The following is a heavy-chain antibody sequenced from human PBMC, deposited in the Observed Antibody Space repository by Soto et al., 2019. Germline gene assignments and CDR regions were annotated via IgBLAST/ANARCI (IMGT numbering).Heavy chain of an antibody. CDR2: ISPYSGNT. Sequence: QVPLVQSGGEVKKPGASVKVSCKASGYTFTSYGISWVRQAPGQGLEWMGWISPYSGNTNYAQKVQGRVTMTTDTSTSTAYMELKSLRSDDTAVYYCARIDYGSGSYYWGQGTLVTVSS. V-gene: IGHV1-18*01. CDR1: GYTFTSYG. CDR3: ARIDYGSGSYY. D-gene: IGHD3-10*01. J-gene: IGHJ4*02.